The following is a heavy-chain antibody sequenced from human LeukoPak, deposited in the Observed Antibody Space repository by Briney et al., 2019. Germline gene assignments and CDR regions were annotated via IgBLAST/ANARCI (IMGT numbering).Heavy chain of an antibody. CDR1: GSSISSGFY. V-gene: IGHV4-38-2*02. J-gene: IGHJ5*02. CDR2: MSHGGGNT. CDR3: AREIGSGEGLYSTGWFDP. D-gene: IGHD2-21*01. Sequence: SEILSLTCTVSGSSISSGFYWAWIRQSPVKGLELIGSMSHGGGNTYYRPSLKSRATISVDTSKNQFFLRLSSVTAADTAVYYCAREIGSGEGLYSTGWFDPWGQGIQVTVSS.